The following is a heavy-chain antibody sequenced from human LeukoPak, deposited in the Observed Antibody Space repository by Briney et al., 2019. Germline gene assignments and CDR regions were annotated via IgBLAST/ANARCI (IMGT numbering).Heavy chain of an antibody. CDR3: AKDVRSSSSGDFDY. V-gene: IGHV3-30*02. D-gene: IGHD3-22*01. J-gene: IGHJ4*02. CDR1: KLTFSHYG. Sequence: GGSLRLSCAASKLTFSHYGIHWVRQAPGKGLEWVAFIEYDGSNKYYADSVKGRFTISRDNSKNTLYLQMNSLRAEDTAVYYCAKDVRSSSSGDFDYWGQGTLVTVSS. CDR2: IEYDGSNK.